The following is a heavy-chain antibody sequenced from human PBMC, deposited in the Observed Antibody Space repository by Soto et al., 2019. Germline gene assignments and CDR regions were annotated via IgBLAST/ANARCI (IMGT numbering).Heavy chain of an antibody. J-gene: IGHJ4*02. Sequence: QVQLQESGPGLVKPSETLSLTCTVSGGSISSYYWSWIRQPPGKGLEWIGYIYSSGSTNYNPSLKSRVTISVDTSKNQFSLKLSSVTAADTAVYYCARATDFDYWGQGTLVTVSS. CDR3: ARATDFDY. CDR1: GGSISSYY. V-gene: IGHV4-59*01. CDR2: IYSSGST.